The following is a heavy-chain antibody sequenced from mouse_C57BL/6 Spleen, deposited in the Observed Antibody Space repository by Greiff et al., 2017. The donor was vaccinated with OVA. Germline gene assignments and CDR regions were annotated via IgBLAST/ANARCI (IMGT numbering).Heavy chain of an antibody. CDR3: ARDGLYAMDD. V-gene: IGHV5-17*01. CDR1: GFTFSDYG. CDR2: ISSGSSTI. J-gene: IGHJ4*01. D-gene: IGHD2-3*01. Sequence: VQLQQSGGGLVKPGGSLKLSCAASGFTFSDYGMHWVRQAPEKGLEWVAYISSGSSTIYYADTVKGRFPISRDNAKNTLFLQMTSLRSEDTAMYYCARDGLYAMDDWGKGTSVTVSS.